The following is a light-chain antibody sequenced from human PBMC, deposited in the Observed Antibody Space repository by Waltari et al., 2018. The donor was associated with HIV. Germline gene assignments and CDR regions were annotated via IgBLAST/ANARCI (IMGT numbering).Light chain of an antibody. J-gene: IGKJ2*01. V-gene: IGKV4-1*01. CDR3: QQYYSTPS. CDR2: WAS. CDR1: QSVLYSSNNKNY. Sequence: DIVLTQSPDSLAVSLVERATINCKSSQSVLYSSNNKNYLAWYQQKPGQPPKLLIYWASTRESGVPDRFSGSGSGTDFTLTISSLQVEDVADYYCQQYYSTPSFGQGTKLEIK.